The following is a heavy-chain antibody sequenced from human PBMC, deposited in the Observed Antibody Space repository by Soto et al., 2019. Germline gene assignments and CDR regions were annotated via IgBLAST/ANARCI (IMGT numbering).Heavy chain of an antibody. J-gene: IGHJ3*02. CDR2: ISYDGSNK. D-gene: IGHD2-15*01. CDR3: AVNVVVVAATLGDAFDI. V-gene: IGHV3-30*03. CDR1: GFTFSSYG. Sequence: GGSLRLSCAASGFTFSSYGMHWVRQAPGKGLEWVAVISYDGSNKYYIDSVKGRFTISRDNSKNTLYLQMNSLRSEDTAVYYCAVNVVVVAATLGDAFDIWGQGTMVTVSS.